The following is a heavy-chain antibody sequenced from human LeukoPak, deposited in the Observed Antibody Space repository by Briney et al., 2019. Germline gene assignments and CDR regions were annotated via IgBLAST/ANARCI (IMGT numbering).Heavy chain of an antibody. D-gene: IGHD3-22*01. CDR3: AKGSYYDSSGSFYFDY. V-gene: IGHV3-23*01. CDR2: IGGGGDST. Sequence: PGGSLRLSCVASGFTLNSYAMNWVRQAPGKGLEWVSTIGGGGDSTYYADSVKGRFTISRDNSKNTLYVQVNSLGTEDTAAYYCAKGSYYDSSGSFYFDYWGQGTLVTVSS. J-gene: IGHJ4*02. CDR1: GFTLNSYA.